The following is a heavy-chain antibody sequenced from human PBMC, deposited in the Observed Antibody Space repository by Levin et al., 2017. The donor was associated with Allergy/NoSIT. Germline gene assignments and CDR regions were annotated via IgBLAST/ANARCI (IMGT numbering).Heavy chain of an antibody. V-gene: IGHV3-7*01. CDR1: GFTFSNNY. Sequence: GGSLRLSCAGSGFTFSNNYMAWVRQAPGKGLEWVAIINQDGTTAHYVDSVRGRFTISRDNAKTSLFLQMSSLRDEDTAVYYCARGRGFLIDYWGQGSLVTVSS. D-gene: IGHD3-3*01. CDR3: ARGRGFLIDY. J-gene: IGHJ4*02. CDR2: INQDGTTA.